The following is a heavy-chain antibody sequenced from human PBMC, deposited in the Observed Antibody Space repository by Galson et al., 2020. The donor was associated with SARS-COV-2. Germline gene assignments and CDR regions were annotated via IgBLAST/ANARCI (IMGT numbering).Heavy chain of an antibody. V-gene: IGHV3-23*01. CDR3: AKALIEGNFYYYYGMDV. CDR1: GFTFSNFA. D-gene: IGHD3-22*01. Sequence: GESLKISCAASGFTFSNFAMIWVRQAPGKGLEWVAAVSGSGGHRYYEDSIRGRFTISRDNSKNTLNLQVNSLRAEDTAVYYCAKALIEGNFYYYYGMDVWGQGTTVTVSS. CDR2: VSGSGGHR. J-gene: IGHJ6*02.